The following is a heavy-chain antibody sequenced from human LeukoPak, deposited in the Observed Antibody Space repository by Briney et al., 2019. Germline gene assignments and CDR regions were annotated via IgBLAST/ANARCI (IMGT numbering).Heavy chain of an antibody. Sequence: YWSWIRQHPGKGLEWMGIIYPGDSDTRYSPSFQGQVTISADKSISTAYLQWSSLKASDTAMYYCARRAAAGTLDWFDPWGQGTLVTVSS. CDR2: IYPGDSDT. D-gene: IGHD6-13*01. CDR1: YW. CDR3: ARRAAAGTLDWFDP. J-gene: IGHJ5*02. V-gene: IGHV5-51*01.